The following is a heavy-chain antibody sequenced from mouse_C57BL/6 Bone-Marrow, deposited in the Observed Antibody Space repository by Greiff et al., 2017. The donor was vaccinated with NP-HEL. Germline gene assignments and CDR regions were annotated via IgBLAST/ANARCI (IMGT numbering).Heavy chain of an antibody. CDR1: GYTFTSYG. J-gene: IGHJ1*03. CDR2: IYPRSGNT. CDR3: ARRGYEGYYVPYVEV. Sequence: VQVVESGAELARPGASVKLSCKASGYTFTSYGISWVKQRTGQGLEWIGEIYPRSGNTYYNEKFKGKATLPADKSSSTAYMELRSLTSEDAAVYFCARRGYEGYYVPYVEVGGTGTTVTVSS. D-gene: IGHD2-3*01. V-gene: IGHV1-81*01.